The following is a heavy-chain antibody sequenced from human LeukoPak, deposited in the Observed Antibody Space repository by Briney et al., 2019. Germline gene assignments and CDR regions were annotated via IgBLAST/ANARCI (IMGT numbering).Heavy chain of an antibody. CDR1: GYTFTSYD. Sequence: ASVKVSCKASGYTFTSYDINWVQQATGQGLEWMGWMNPNSGNTGYAQKFQGRVTMTRNTSISTAYMELSSLRSEDTAVCYCARLWFGELLFDYWGQGTLVTVSS. D-gene: IGHD3-10*01. CDR2: MNPNSGNT. V-gene: IGHV1-8*02. J-gene: IGHJ4*02. CDR3: ARLWFGELLFDY.